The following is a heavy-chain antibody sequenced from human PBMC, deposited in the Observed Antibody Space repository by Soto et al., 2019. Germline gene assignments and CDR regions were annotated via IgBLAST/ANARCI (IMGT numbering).Heavy chain of an antibody. CDR2: IYYTGNT. D-gene: IGHD3-22*01. V-gene: IGHV4-30-4*01. CDR3: ARATYDSSTYYLDS. CDR1: GASISGGDYY. Sequence: QVQLQESGPGLVKPSQTLSLTCTVSGASISGGDYYWTWIRQPPGKGLEWIGSIYYTGNTYSNPSLASRLSISVDPSNNQFALRLTSVPAPDTAIYYCARATYDSSTYYLDSWGQGTLVTVSS. J-gene: IGHJ4*02.